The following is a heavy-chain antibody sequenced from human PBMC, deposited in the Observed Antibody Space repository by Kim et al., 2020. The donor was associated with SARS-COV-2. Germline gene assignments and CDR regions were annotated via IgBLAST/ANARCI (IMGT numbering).Heavy chain of an antibody. CDR1: GYTFTGYY. Sequence: ASVKVSCKTSGYTFTGYYIHWVRQAPGQGLKWMGRIDPDTGAANFAQGFQDRVTLTRDTSIGTAYMELRGLRFDDTALYYCARPPVSEGGVADDYWGQGTLVTVSS. CDR2: IDPDTGAA. CDR3: ARPPVSEGGVADDY. J-gene: IGHJ4*02. V-gene: IGHV1-2*06. D-gene: IGHD2-8*02.